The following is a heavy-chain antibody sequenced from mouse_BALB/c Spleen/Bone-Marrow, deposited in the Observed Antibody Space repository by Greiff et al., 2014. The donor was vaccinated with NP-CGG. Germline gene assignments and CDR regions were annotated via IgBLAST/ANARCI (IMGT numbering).Heavy chain of an antibody. Sequence: VQLQQSGAELARPGASVKLSCKASGYTFTSYWMQWVKQRPGQGLEWIGAIYPGDGDTRYTQKFKGKATLTADKSSSTAYMHLSSLASEDYAVYYCARRDYGIRENYYAMDYWGQGTSVTVSS. CDR2: IYPGDGDT. D-gene: IGHD1-2*01. J-gene: IGHJ4*01. CDR3: ARRDYGIRENYYAMDY. CDR1: GYTFTSYW. V-gene: IGHV1-87*01.